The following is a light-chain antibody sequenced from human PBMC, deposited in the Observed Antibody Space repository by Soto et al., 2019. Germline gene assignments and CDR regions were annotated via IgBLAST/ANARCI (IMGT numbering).Light chain of an antibody. Sequence: EIVLTQSPGTLSLSPGERATLSCRASQSVSSSYLAWYQQKPGQAPRLLMYGASSRASRRATGIPDRFSGSGSGTDFTLTISRLEPEDFAVYYCQQYGSSPGFTFGPGTKVDIK. CDR2: GAS. J-gene: IGKJ3*01. V-gene: IGKV3-20*01. CDR3: QQYGSSPGFT. CDR1: QSVSSSY.